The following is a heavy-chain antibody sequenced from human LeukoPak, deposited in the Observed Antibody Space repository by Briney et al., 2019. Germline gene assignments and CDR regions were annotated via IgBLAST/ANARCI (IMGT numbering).Heavy chain of an antibody. CDR2: IWYDGSNE. V-gene: IGHV3-33*01. CDR1: GFTFSSYG. CDR3: ARVISGTGRLDH. D-gene: IGHD1-14*01. J-gene: IGHJ4*02. Sequence: PGRSLRLSCAASGFTFSSYGMHWVRQAPGKGLEWVSIIWYDGSNEYYADSVKGRFIITRDNSKNMLYLQMNSLRAEDTAVYFCARVISGTGRLDHWGQGTLVTVSS.